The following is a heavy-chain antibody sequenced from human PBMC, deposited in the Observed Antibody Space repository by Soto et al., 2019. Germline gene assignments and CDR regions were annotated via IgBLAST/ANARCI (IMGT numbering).Heavy chain of an antibody. CDR1: GGSFSGYY. Sequence: PSETLSLTCAVYGGSFSGYYWSWIRQPPGKGLEWIGEINHSGSTNYNPSLKSRVTISVDTSKNQFSLKLSSVTAADTAVYYCARGVAVRGVFLSFDYWGQGTLVTVSS. V-gene: IGHV4-34*01. J-gene: IGHJ4*02. CDR3: ARGVAVRGVFLSFDY. D-gene: IGHD3-10*01. CDR2: INHSGST.